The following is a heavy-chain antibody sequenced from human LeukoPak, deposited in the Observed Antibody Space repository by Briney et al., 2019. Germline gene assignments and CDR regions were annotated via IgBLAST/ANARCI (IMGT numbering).Heavy chain of an antibody. V-gene: IGHV6-1*01. Sequence: SQTLSLTCAISGDSVPSNSATWNWIRQSPSRSLEWLGRTYYRSKWLNDYAPSVKSRIIVNADTSKNQFSLQLKSVTPEDTAVYFCARDSALGLDVFDIWGQGTMVTVSS. CDR2: TYYRSKWLN. CDR1: GDSVPSNSAT. D-gene: IGHD7-27*01. J-gene: IGHJ3*02. CDR3: ARDSALGLDVFDI.